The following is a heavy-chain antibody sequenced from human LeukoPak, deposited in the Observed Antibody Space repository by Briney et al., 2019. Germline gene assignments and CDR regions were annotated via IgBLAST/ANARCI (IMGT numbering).Heavy chain of an antibody. D-gene: IGHD3-22*01. J-gene: IGHJ3*01. CDR1: GYTFTCYY. Sequence: GASVKVSCKASGYTFTCYYMHWVRQAPGQGLEWMGIINPSGGTTSYAQKFQGRVTMTRDTSTSTVYMELSSLKSEDTAAYYCARGMLGSYDSSGYYALGVWGQGTKVTVSS. CDR3: ARGMLGSYDSSGYYALGV. V-gene: IGHV1-46*01. CDR2: INPSGGTT.